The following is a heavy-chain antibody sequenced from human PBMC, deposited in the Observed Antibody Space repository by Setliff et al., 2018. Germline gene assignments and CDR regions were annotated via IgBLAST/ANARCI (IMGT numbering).Heavy chain of an antibody. D-gene: IGHD6-13*01. CDR3: AKCSSWHSHYPHFNY. CDR2: INPGGGSA. J-gene: IGHJ4*02. V-gene: IGHV1-46*01. Sequence: ASVKVSCKANGYSFTSYYMYWVRQAPGQGLEWMGIINPGGGSASYAEKFQGRVTMTRDTSTSTFYMEVNILRSDDTAIYYCAKCSSWHSHYPHFNYWGQGTLVTVSS. CDR1: GYSFTSYY.